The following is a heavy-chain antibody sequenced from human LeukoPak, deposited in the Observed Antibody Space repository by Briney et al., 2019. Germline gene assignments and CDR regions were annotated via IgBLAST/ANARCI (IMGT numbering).Heavy chain of an antibody. CDR1: GGSISPYQ. Sequence: SEILSLTCTVSGGSISPYQWSWIRQSAGKRLEWIGLIRNHGSADYNPSLKSRVTLSIDTSKSQISLRLTSVTAADTAVYYCATGSYSGGFDKWGQGTLVIVS. D-gene: IGHD2-8*02. CDR3: ATGSYSGGFDK. V-gene: IGHV4-4*07. CDR2: IRNHGSA. J-gene: IGHJ4*02.